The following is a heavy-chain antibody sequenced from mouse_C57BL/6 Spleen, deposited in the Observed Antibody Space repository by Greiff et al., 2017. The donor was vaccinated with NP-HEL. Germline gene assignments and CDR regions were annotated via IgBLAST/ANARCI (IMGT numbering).Heavy chain of an antibody. CDR3: ARDKAYYSNMDY. V-gene: IGHV3-6*01. CDR1: GYSITSGYY. D-gene: IGHD2-5*01. CDR2: ISYDGSN. J-gene: IGHJ4*01. Sequence: EVQLQESGPGLVKPSQSLSLTCSVTGYSITSGYYWNWIRQFPGNKLEWMGYISYDGSNNYNPSLKNRISITRDTSKNQFFLKLNSVTTEDTATYYCARDKAYYSNMDYWGQGTSVTVSS.